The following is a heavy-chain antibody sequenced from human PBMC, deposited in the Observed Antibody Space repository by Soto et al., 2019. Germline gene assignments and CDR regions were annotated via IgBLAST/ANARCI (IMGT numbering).Heavy chain of an antibody. CDR1: GGSISNHY. Sequence: QVQLQESGPGLVKPSETLSLTCSVSGGSISNHYWSWILQPPGKGLEWIGYIYYNGNTNYNPSLKRRVTMSVDTSRNQISLKLTTVTAADTAVYYCTRANWYSEYWGQGTLVTVSS. D-gene: IGHD7-27*01. CDR3: TRANWYSEY. J-gene: IGHJ4*02. V-gene: IGHV4-59*11. CDR2: IYYNGNT.